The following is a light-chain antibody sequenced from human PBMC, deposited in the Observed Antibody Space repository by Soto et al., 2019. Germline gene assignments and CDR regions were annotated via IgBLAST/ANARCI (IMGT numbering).Light chain of an antibody. J-gene: IGLJ3*02. CDR3: QSYDSSLSGSWV. CDR1: SSNIGAGYD. V-gene: IGLV1-40*01. CDR2: GND. Sequence: PSVSGAPGQGVTISCTGGSSNIGAGYDVHWYQHLPGTSPKLLIYGNDNRPSGVPDRFSGSKSGTSASLAITDLQAEDEADYYCQSYDSSLSGSWVFGGGTKVTVL.